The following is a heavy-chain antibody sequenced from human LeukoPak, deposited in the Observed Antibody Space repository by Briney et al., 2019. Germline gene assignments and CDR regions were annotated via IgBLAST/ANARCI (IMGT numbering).Heavy chain of an antibody. D-gene: IGHD1-26*01. V-gene: IGHV4-39*01. CDR3: ARQGFASGSYYFDY. CDR1: GGSISSYY. J-gene: IGHJ4*02. Sequence: PSETLSLTCTVSGGSISSYYWSWIRQPPGKGLEWIGSIYYSGSTYYNPSLKSRVTISVDTSKNQFSLKLSSVTAADTAVYYCARQGFASGSYYFDYWGQGTLVTVSS. CDR2: IYYSGST.